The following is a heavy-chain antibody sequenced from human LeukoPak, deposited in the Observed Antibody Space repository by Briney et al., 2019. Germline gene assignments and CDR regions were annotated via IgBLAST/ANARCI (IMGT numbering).Heavy chain of an antibody. CDR3: SSGPYFDY. D-gene: IGHD6-25*01. J-gene: IGHJ4*02. CDR1: GGSFSGYY. V-gene: IGHV4-34*01. Sequence: SETLSLTCAVYGGSFSGYYWSWIRQPPGKGLEWIGEINHSGSTNYNPSLKSRVTISVDTSKNQFSLKLSSVTAADTAVYFCSSGPYFDYGGQGNLVTVSS. CDR2: INHSGST.